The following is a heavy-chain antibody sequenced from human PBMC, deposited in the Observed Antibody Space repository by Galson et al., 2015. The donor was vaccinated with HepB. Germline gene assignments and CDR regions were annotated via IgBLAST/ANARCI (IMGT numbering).Heavy chain of an antibody. D-gene: IGHD2-15*01. CDR2: ISYDGSNK. V-gene: IGHV3-30*18. CDR3: AKDGNYYMDV. CDR1: GFTFSSYG. J-gene: IGHJ6*03. Sequence: SLRLSCAASGFTFSSYGMHWVRQAPGKGLEWVAVISYDGSNKYYADSVKGRFTIFRDNSRNTLYLQMNSLRAEDTAVYYCAKDGNYYMDVWGKGTTVTVSS.